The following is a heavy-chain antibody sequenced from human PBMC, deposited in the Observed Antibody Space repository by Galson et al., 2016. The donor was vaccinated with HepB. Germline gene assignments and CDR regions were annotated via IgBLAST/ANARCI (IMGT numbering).Heavy chain of an antibody. Sequence: SLRLSCAASGIMFNNYAMYWVRQAPGKGLDWVAVISYDGTNEYYADSVRGRFTISRDNSKNTLYLQMNSLRPEDTAVYYCAKDRWRDYYYALDIWGRGTTVTVSS. D-gene: IGHD5-24*01. J-gene: IGHJ6*02. CDR2: ISYDGTNE. V-gene: IGHV3-30*18. CDR3: AKDRWRDYYYALDI. CDR1: GIMFNNYA.